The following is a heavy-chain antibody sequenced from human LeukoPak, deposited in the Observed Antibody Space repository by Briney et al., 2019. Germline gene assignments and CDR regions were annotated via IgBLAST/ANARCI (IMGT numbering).Heavy chain of an antibody. CDR1: GGSFSGYY. CDR2: INHSGST. Sequence: PSETLSLTCAVYGGSFSGYYWSWIRQPLGKGLEWIGEINHSGSTNYNPSLKSRVTISVDTSKNQFSLKLSSVTAADTAVYYCARCGGIAARRFDYWGQGTLVTVSS. D-gene: IGHD6-6*01. CDR3: ARCGGIAARRFDY. J-gene: IGHJ4*02. V-gene: IGHV4-34*01.